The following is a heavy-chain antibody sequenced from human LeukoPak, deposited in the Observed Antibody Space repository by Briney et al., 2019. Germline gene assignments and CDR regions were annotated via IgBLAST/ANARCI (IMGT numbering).Heavy chain of an antibody. CDR3: ARSLGGGYLVAWFDP. Sequence: ASVKVSCKASGYTFTSYYMHWVRQAPGQGLEWMGIINPSGGSTSYAQKFQGRVTMTRDTSTSTAYMELSSLRSEDTAVYYCARSLGGGYLVAWFDPWGPGTLVTVSS. V-gene: IGHV1-46*01. D-gene: IGHD4-23*01. CDR2: INPSGGST. J-gene: IGHJ5*02. CDR1: GYTFTSYY.